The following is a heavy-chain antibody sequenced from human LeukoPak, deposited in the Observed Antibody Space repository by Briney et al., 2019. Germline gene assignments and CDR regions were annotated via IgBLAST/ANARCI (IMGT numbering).Heavy chain of an antibody. CDR3: ARGGGWYYMDV. D-gene: IGHD4-23*01. Sequence: SETLSLTCTVSGGSMSSSSYYWGWIRQPPGKGLEWIGEINHSGSTNYNPSLKSRVTISVDTSKNQFSLKLSSVTAADTAVYYCARGGGWYYMDVWGKGTTVTVSS. CDR1: GGSMSSSSYY. J-gene: IGHJ6*03. V-gene: IGHV4-39*07. CDR2: INHSGST.